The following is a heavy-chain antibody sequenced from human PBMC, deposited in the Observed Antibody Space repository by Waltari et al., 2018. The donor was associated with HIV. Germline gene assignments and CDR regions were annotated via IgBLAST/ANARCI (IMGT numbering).Heavy chain of an antibody. CDR2: ISSVGSYI. J-gene: IGHJ4*02. D-gene: IGHD3-16*02. CDR1: GFHFRTYN. V-gene: IGHV3-21*03. Sequence: EVQLVESGGGLVKPGGSLRLSCAVSGFHFRTYNMSRVRQAPGKGREWVASISSVGSYIYYPDSFKGRFTISRDNAKNSLYLQMNSLRAEDTAVYYCAGGGYDYAWGTYRPFDYWGQGTLVTVSS. CDR3: AGGGYDYAWGTYRPFDY.